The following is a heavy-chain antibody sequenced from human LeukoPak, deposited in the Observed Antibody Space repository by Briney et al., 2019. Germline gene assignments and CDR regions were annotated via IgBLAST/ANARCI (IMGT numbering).Heavy chain of an antibody. CDR3: ATDASIYDSRGYYYLW. V-gene: IGHV1-69*13. J-gene: IGHJ4*02. CDR2: IIPIFGTA. CDR1: GGTFSRYA. D-gene: IGHD3-22*01. Sequence: ASVKVSCKASGGTFSRYAISWVRQAPGQGLGWMGGIIPIFGTANYAQKFQGRVTITADESSTTAYMELSGLRSGDTAVYYCATDASIYDSRGYYYLWWGQGTLVTVSS.